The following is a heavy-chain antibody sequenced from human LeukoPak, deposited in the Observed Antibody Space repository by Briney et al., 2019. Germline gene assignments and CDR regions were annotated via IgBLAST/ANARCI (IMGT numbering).Heavy chain of an antibody. V-gene: IGHV3-15*01. J-gene: IGHJ4*02. CDR1: GFTFSNAW. CDR2: IKSKTDGGTT. CDR3: TTDGPFFDY. Sequence: GGSLRLSCAASGFTFSNAWMSWVRQAPGKGLEWVGCIKSKTDGGTTDYAAPVKGRFTISRDDSKNTLYLQMNSLKTEDTAVYYCTTDGPFFDYWGQGTLVTVSS.